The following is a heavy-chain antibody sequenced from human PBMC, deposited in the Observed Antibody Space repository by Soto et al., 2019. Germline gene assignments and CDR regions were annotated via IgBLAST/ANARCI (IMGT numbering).Heavy chain of an antibody. CDR3: ARVPSP. CDR2: IYYSGST. Sequence: SETLSLTCTVSGGSSSSYYWSWIRQPPGKGLEWIGYIYYSGSTNYNPSLKSRVTISVGTSKNQFSLKLSSVTAADTAVYYCARVPSPWGQGTLVTVSS. CDR1: GGSSSSYY. V-gene: IGHV4-59*01. J-gene: IGHJ5*02.